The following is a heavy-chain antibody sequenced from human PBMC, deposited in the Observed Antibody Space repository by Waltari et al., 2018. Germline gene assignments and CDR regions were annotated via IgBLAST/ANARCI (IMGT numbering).Heavy chain of an antibody. J-gene: IGHJ4*02. D-gene: IGHD5-12*01. CDR2: VIPILGIA. Sequence: QVQLGQSGAEVKKPGSSVTVSCKASGGTFSSYAISWIRQAPGQGLEGMGGVIPILGIANYAQKFQGRVTITADKSMSTAYMEVSSLRSEDKAVYYCARGGDGYVSDYWGQGTLVTVSS. V-gene: IGHV1-69*10. CDR3: ARGGDGYVSDY. CDR1: GGTFSSYA.